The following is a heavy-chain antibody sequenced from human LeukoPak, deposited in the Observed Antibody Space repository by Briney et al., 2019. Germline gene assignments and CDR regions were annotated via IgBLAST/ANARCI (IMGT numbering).Heavy chain of an antibody. CDR2: IKSKTDGGTT. Sequence: GGSLRLSCEASGFTFSMYWMSWVRQAPGKGLEWVGRIKSKTDGGTTNYAAPVKGRFTISRDDSKNTLYLQMNSLNTEDTAVYYCTTDSSRIDYWGQGTLVTVSS. CDR3: TTDSSRIDY. V-gene: IGHV3-15*01. J-gene: IGHJ4*02. D-gene: IGHD6-13*01. CDR1: GFTFSMYW.